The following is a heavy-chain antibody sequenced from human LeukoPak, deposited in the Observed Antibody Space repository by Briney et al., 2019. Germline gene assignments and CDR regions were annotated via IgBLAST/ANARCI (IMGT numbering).Heavy chain of an antibody. CDR1: GFTFSSYW. CDR3: ARVIAYYGMDV. D-gene: IGHD3-22*01. Sequence: GGSLRVSCAASGFTFSSYWMHWVRQAPGKGLVWVSRINSDGSSTSYADSVKGRFTISRDNAKNTLYLQMNSLRAEDTAVYYCARVIAYYGMDVWGQGTTVTVSS. V-gene: IGHV3-74*01. J-gene: IGHJ6*02. CDR2: INSDGSST.